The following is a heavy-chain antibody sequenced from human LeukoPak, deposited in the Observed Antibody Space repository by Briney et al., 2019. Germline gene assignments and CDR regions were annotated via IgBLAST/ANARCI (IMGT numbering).Heavy chain of an antibody. J-gene: IGHJ4*02. CDR3: ARSAAATSALDY. CDR1: GLTFGSYG. CDR2: ISGSGGST. V-gene: IGHV3-23*01. Sequence: GGSLRLSCTASGLTFGSYGMNWVRQPPGKGLEWVSAISGSGGSTYYADSVKGRFTISRDNSKNTLYLQMNSLRAEDTAVYYCARSAAATSALDYWGQGTLVTVSS. D-gene: IGHD2-15*01.